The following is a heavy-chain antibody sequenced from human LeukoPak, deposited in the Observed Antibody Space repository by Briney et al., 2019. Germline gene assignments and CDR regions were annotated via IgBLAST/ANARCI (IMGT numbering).Heavy chain of an antibody. CDR2: IHHSGNS. V-gene: IGHV4-59*02. CDR3: TRGHWGLQS. D-gene: IGHD7-27*01. CDR1: GASVTDYY. J-gene: IGHJ5*02. Sequence: WETLSLTCTVSGASVTDYYWSWIRQSPGKGLEWISYIHHSGNSDYNPSLRSRVTTSLDTSKNQFSLNLISVTAADTAVYYCTRGHWGLQSWSQGTLVTVSS.